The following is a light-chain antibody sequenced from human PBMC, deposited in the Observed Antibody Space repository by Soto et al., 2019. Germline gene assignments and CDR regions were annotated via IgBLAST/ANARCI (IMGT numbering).Light chain of an antibody. Sequence: DIVFTQSPLSLPFTPPDPSSISCMSSQSLLHNNGYNYLDWYLRKPGQSPQLLIYLGSNRSSGVPDRFSGSGSGTDFTLKINRVEAEDVGVYYCMQALQTLTFGQGTRLENK. J-gene: IGKJ5*01. CDR1: QSLLHNNGYNY. V-gene: IGKV2-28*01. CDR3: MQALQTLT. CDR2: LGS.